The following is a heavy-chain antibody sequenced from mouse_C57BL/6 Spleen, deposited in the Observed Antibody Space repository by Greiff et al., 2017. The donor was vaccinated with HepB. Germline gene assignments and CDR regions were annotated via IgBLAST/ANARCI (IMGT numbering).Heavy chain of an antibody. CDR1: GYTFTDYN. CDR2: INPNNGGT. V-gene: IGHV1-22*01. CDR3: ARGDNYGSSYGY. D-gene: IGHD1-1*01. J-gene: IGHJ2*01. Sequence: SGPELVKPGASVKMSCKASGYTFTDYNMHWVKQSHGKSLEWIGYINPNNGGTSYNQKFKGKATLTVNKSSSTAYMELRSLTSEDSAVYYCARGDNYGSSYGYWGQGTTLTVSS.